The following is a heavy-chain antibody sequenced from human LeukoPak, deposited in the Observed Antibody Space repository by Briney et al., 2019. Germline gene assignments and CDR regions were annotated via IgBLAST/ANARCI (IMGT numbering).Heavy chain of an antibody. V-gene: IGHV3-21*01. J-gene: IGHJ4*02. CDR2: ITGSGNII. D-gene: IGHD2-2*02. CDR3: ANSYTDTWFYFDH. Sequence: PGGSLRLSCTASGFTFTSYTMNWVRQSQAQGLEWVSSITGSGNIINYADSLKGRFTIFRDNSKNSLYLQLNSLTAEDTAFYYCANSYTDTWFYFDHGGQRTLVTVSS. CDR1: GFTFTSYT.